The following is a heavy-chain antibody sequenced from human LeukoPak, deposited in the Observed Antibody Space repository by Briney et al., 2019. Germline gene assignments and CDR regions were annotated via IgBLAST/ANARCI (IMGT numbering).Heavy chain of an antibody. CDR1: GLTVSSNY. D-gene: IGHD6-6*01. V-gene: IGHV3-66*01. Sequence: GGSLRLSCAASGLTVSSNYMSWVRQAPGKGLEWVSVIYRGGSTYYADSVKGRFTISRDNSKNTLYLQMNSLRAEDTAVYYCARERVENQQLVGGNYWGQGTLVTASS. CDR2: IYRGGST. J-gene: IGHJ4*02. CDR3: ARERVENQQLVGGNY.